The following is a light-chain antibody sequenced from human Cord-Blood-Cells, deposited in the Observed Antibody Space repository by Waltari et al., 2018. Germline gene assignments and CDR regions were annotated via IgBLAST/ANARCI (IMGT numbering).Light chain of an antibody. Sequence: GDRVTITCRASPSISTYLNWYQQKPGKAPKLLIYAASSLQSGVPSRFSGSGSGTDFTLTISSLQPEDFATYYCQQSYSTPMYTFGQGTKLEIK. J-gene: IGKJ2*01. CDR3: QQSYSTPMYT. CDR1: PSISTY. V-gene: IGKV1-39*01. CDR2: AAS.